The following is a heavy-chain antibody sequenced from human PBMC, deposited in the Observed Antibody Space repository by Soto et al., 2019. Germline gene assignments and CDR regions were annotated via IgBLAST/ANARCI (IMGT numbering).Heavy chain of an antibody. V-gene: IGHV4-59*01. D-gene: IGHD2-15*01. CDR3: ARDSRWSDQGSSDY. CDR1: GGSISSYY. J-gene: IGHJ4*02. CDR2: IYYSGST. Sequence: SETLSLTCTVSGGSISSYYWSWIRQPPGKGLEWIGYIYYSGSTNYNPSLKSRVTISVDTSKNQFSLKLSSVTAADTAVYYCARDSRWSDQGSSDYWGQGTLVTVSS.